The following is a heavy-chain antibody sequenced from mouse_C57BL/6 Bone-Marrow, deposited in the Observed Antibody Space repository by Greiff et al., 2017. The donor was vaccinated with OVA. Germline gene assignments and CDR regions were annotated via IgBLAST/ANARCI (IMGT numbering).Heavy chain of an antibody. CDR2: IYPRSGNT. D-gene: IGHD1-1*01. J-gene: IGHJ1*03. Sequence: VQLVESGAELARPGASVKLSCKASGYTFTSYGISWVKQRTGQGLEWIGEIYPRSGNTYYNEKFKGKATLTADKSSSTAYMELRSLTSEDSAVYFCARAPFTTVVATRYFDVWGTGTTVTVSS. CDR3: ARAPFTTVVATRYFDV. V-gene: IGHV1-81*01. CDR1: GYTFTSYG.